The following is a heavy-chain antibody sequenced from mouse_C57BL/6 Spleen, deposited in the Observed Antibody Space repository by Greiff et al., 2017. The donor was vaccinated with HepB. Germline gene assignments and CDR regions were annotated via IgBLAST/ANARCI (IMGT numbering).Heavy chain of an antibody. CDR3: ARHGGLRQGFAY. CDR1: GFTFSSYG. Sequence: EVKLVESGGDLVKPGGSLKLSCAASGFTFSSYGMSWVRQTPDKRLEWVATISSGGSYTYYPDSVKGRFTISRDNSTNTLYLQMSSLKSEDTAMYYCARHGGLRQGFAYWGQGTLVTVSA. D-gene: IGHD2-4*01. J-gene: IGHJ3*01. V-gene: IGHV5-6*01. CDR2: ISSGGSYT.